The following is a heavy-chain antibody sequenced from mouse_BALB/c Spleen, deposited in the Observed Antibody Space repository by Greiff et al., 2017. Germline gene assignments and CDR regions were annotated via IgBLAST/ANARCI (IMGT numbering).Heavy chain of an antibody. V-gene: IGHV14-3*02. CDR1: GFNIKDTY. CDR3: ARGGSSLDYAMDY. Sequence: EVKLQESGAELVKPRASVKLSCTASGFNIKDTYMHWVKQRPEQGLEWIGRIDPANGNTKYDPKFQGKATITADTSSNTAYLQLSSLTSEDTAVYYCARGGSSLDYAMDYWGQGTSVTVSS. J-gene: IGHJ4*01. CDR2: IDPANGNT. D-gene: IGHD1-1*01.